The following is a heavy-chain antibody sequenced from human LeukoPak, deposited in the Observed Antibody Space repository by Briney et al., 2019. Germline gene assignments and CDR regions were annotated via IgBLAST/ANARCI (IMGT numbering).Heavy chain of an antibody. Sequence: SETLSLTCTVSGGSISSYYWSWIRQPPGKGLEWIGYIYYSGSTNYNPSLKSRVTISVDTSKNQFSLKLSSVTAADTAVYYCARTNPGYGDHGTDYWGQGTLVTVSS. CDR1: GGSISSYY. J-gene: IGHJ4*02. CDR2: IYYSGST. CDR3: ARTNPGYGDHGTDY. V-gene: IGHV4-59*08. D-gene: IGHD4-17*01.